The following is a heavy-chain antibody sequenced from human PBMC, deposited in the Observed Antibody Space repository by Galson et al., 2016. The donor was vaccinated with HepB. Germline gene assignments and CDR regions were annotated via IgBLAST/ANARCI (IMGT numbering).Heavy chain of an antibody. J-gene: IGHJ4*02. Sequence: ETLSLTCTVSGFSVNSYIWWIWVRQPPGRGLEWIGEIYQHGLTHYNPSLVGRVTISLDKSKNHISLTLTSATAADTAVYFCASGDSGWYRGYFDSWGQGTRVTVYS. CDR3: ASGDSGWYRGYFDS. CDR2: IYQHGLT. D-gene: IGHD6-13*01. CDR1: GFSVNSYIW. V-gene: IGHV4-4*01.